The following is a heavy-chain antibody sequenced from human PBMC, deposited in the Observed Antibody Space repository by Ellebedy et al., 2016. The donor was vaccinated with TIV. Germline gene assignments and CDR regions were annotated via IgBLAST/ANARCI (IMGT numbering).Heavy chain of an antibody. CDR3: ASSLMENEAVAGTAFFQY. CDR1: GFTFSSYS. Sequence: GESLKISCAASGFTFSSYSMNWVRQAPGQGLEWVSSISSSSSYIYYADSVKGRFTISRDNAKNSLYLQMNSLRAEDTAVYYCASSLMENEAVAGTAFFQYWGQGTLVTVSS. V-gene: IGHV3-21*01. J-gene: IGHJ1*01. D-gene: IGHD6-19*01. CDR2: ISSSSSYI.